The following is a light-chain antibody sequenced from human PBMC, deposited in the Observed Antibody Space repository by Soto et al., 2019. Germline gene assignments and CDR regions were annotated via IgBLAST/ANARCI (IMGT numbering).Light chain of an antibody. CDR1: QSVSSN. J-gene: IGKJ1*01. Sequence: EIVMTQSPATLSVSPGERATLSCRASQSVSSNLAWYQQKPGQAPRLLIYGASTRATDVPARFSGSGSGTEFTLTISSLLSEDFAVYYCQQYNNWPETFGQGTKVDIK. CDR3: QQYNNWPET. V-gene: IGKV3-15*01. CDR2: GAS.